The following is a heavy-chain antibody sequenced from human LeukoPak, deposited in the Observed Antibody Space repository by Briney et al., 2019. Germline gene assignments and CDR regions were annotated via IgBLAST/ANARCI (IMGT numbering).Heavy chain of an antibody. CDR3: ATDTSGYYFFDY. CDR1: GGSISSYF. D-gene: IGHD3-22*01. J-gene: IGHJ4*02. CDR2: VYYSGST. V-gene: IGHV4-59*01. Sequence: SETLSLTCTVSGGSISSYFWTWIRKPPGKGLEWIGYVYYSGSTNYNPSLKSRVTISVDTSKNQFSLQLSSVTAADTAVYYCATDTSGYYFFDYWGQGTLVTVSS.